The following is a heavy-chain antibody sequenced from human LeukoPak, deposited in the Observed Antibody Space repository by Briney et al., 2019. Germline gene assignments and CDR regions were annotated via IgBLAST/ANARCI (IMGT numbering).Heavy chain of an antibody. Sequence: PGGSLRLSCAASGFTFSSYEMNWVRQAPGKGLEWVSYISSSGSTICYADSVKGRFTISRDNAKNSLYLQMNSLRAEDTAVYYCARDAAMAGFDYWGQGTLVTVSS. D-gene: IGHD5-18*01. CDR3: ARDAAMAGFDY. CDR2: ISSSGSTI. J-gene: IGHJ4*02. CDR1: GFTFSSYE. V-gene: IGHV3-48*03.